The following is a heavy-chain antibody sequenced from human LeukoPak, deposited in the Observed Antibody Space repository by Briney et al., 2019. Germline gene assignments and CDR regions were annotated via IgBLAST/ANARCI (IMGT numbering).Heavy chain of an antibody. CDR3: AREADTAMVTGWFDS. V-gene: IGHV1-69*05. J-gene: IGHJ5*01. CDR1: GGTFSSYV. CDR2: IIPVFGSA. Sequence: ASVKVSCKASGGTFSSYVISWVRQAPGQGLEWMGGIIPVFGSAHYERKFQGRVTITTDESTSTVYMELSSLRSGDTAVYYCAREADTAMVTGWFDSWGQGALVTVSS. D-gene: IGHD5-18*01.